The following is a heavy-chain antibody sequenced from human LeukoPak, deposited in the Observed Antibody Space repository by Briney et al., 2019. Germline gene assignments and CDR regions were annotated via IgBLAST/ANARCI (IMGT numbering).Heavy chain of an antibody. J-gene: IGHJ4*02. CDR1: GFTFSTYG. CDR3: AKDSGYCDTTSCRLAN. D-gene: IGHD2-2*01. CDR2: IWYDGSNK. Sequence: GTSLRLSCAASGFTFSTYGMHWVRQAPGKGLEWVAIIWYDGSNKYYADSVKGRFTISRDNSKNTLYLQMNSLRIEDTAVYYCAKDSGYCDTTSCRLANWGQGTLVTVSS. V-gene: IGHV3-33*06.